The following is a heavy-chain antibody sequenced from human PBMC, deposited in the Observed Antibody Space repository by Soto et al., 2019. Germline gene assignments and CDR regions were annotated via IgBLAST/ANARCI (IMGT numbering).Heavy chain of an antibody. D-gene: IGHD6-13*01. J-gene: IGHJ3*02. Sequence: EVQLEESGGDLVQPGGSLRLSCAASGFTLSAYWMTWVRQAPGKGQEWGANVNRDGSKKYYLDSGRGRFTIARDNVVNSLYHQMDSLRADDTALYYCARDVSPGSSSLYLDAFDIWGQGTMVTVSS. V-gene: IGHV3-7*05. CDR1: GFTLSAYW. CDR2: VNRDGSKK. CDR3: ARDVSPGSSSLYLDAFDI.